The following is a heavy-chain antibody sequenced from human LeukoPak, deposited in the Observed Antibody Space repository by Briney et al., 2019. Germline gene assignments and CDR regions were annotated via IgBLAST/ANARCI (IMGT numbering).Heavy chain of an antibody. D-gene: IGHD2-2*01. CDR1: GGTFSSYA. CDR3: ARDLCTSCFPTGWFDP. CDR2: INPSGGST. Sequence: ASVKVSCKASGGTFSSYAISWVRQAPGQGLEWMGIINPSGGSTSYAQKFQGRVTMTGDTSTSTVYMELSSLRSEDTAVYYCARDLCTSCFPTGWFDPWGQGTLVTVSS. V-gene: IGHV1-46*03. J-gene: IGHJ5*02.